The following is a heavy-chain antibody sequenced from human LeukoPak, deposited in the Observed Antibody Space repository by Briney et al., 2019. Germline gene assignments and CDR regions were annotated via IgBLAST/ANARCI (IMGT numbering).Heavy chain of an antibody. CDR3: ARDPREVYYGMDV. J-gene: IGHJ6*02. V-gene: IGHV1-2*02. CDR2: INPNSGGT. Sequence: ASVKVSCKASGYTFTGYYMHWVRQAPGQGLELMGWINPNSGGTNYAQKFQGRVTMTRDTSISTAYMELSRLRSDDTAVYYCARDPREVYYGMDVWGQGTTVTVSS. CDR1: GYTFTGYY.